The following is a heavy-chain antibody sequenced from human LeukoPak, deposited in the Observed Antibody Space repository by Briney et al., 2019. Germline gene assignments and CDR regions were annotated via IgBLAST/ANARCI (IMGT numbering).Heavy chain of an antibody. J-gene: IGHJ4*02. D-gene: IGHD2/OR15-2a*01. CDR1: GYTFTSYY. CDR2: INPTGGST. Sequence: ASVKVSCKASGYTFTSYYMHWVRQAPGQGLEWMGLINPTGGSTGYAQKFQGRVTMTRDMSTSTDYMELSSLRSEDTAIYYCARDLIRFDYWGQGTLVTVSS. V-gene: IGHV1-46*01. CDR3: ARDLIRFDY.